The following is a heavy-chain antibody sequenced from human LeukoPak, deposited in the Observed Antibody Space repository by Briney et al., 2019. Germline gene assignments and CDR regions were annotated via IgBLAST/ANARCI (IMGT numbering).Heavy chain of an antibody. CDR1: GYTFTGYY. Sequence: ASVKVSCKASGYTFTGYYMHWVRQAPGQGLEWMGWINPNSGGTNYAQKFQGRVTMTRDTSTSTAYMELSRLRSDDTAVYYCASYDSSGYEGDDAFDIWGQGTMVTVSS. J-gene: IGHJ3*02. CDR3: ASYDSSGYEGDDAFDI. D-gene: IGHD3-22*01. V-gene: IGHV1-2*02. CDR2: INPNSGGT.